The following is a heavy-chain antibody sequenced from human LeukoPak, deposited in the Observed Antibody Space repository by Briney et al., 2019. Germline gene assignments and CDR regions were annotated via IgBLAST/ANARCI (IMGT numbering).Heavy chain of an antibody. CDR1: GFTFSSYA. CDR2: ISYDGSNK. CDR3: AKDGIRFLEWYTSRTAGYMDV. Sequence: GGSLRLSCAASGFTFSSYAMHWVRQAPGKGLEWVAVISYDGSNKYYADSVKGRFTISRDNSKNTLYLQMNSLRAEDTAVYYCAKDGIRFLEWYTSRTAGYMDVWGKGTTVTVSS. V-gene: IGHV3-30-3*01. D-gene: IGHD3-3*01. J-gene: IGHJ6*03.